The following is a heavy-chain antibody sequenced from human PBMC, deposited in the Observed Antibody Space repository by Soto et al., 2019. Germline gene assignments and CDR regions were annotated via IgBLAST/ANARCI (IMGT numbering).Heavy chain of an antibody. CDR2: IYYSGST. CDR1: GGSISSSSYY. J-gene: IGHJ4*02. V-gene: IGHV4-39*01. CDR3: ARLSDLVYCSITNCPERYFFAY. Sequence: SETLSLTCTVSGGSISSSSYYWGWIRQAPGKGLEWIGSIYYSGSTYYNPSLKSRVTISVDTSKNQFSLKLSSVTAADTAVYYCARLSDLVYCSITNCPERYFFAYWGQGSLVIVSS. D-gene: IGHD2-2*01.